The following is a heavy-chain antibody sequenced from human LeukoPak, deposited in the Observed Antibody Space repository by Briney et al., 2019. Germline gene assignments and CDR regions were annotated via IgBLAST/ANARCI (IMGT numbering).Heavy chain of an antibody. J-gene: IGHJ1*01. D-gene: IGHD6-13*01. CDR3: ASYSSSWYAEYFQH. V-gene: IGHV3-74*01. CDR2: IKPDGSDT. Sequence: GGSLRLSCGASGFTFTTHWIHWVRQAPGKGLVWVSRIKPDGSDTNYADSVKGRFTISRDNAKNTVYLQMNSLRAEDTAVYYCASYSSSWYAEYFQHWGQGTLVTVSS. CDR1: GFTFTTHW.